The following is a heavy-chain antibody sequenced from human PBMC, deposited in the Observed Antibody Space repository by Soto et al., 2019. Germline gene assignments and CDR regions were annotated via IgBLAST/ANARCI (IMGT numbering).Heavy chain of an antibody. CDR2: IKQDGSER. CDR3: ARGVSSTRFMDY. V-gene: IGHV3-7*03. CDR1: GFTFSSYW. D-gene: IGHD2-2*01. J-gene: IGHJ4*02. Sequence: EVQLVESGGGLVQPGGSLRLSCAASGFTFSSYWMSWVRQAPGKGLEWVANIKQDGSERYYVDSVKGRFTISRDNAKNSLYLQINSLRSEDTAVYYCARGVSSTRFMDYWGQGTLVTVSS.